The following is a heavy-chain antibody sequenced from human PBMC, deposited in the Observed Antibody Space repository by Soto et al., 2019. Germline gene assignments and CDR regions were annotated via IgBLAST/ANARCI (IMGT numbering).Heavy chain of an antibody. V-gene: IGHV3-23*01. J-gene: IGHJ4*02. CDR1: GFTFNNYD. D-gene: IGHD3-10*01. CDR2: ISGSGGVT. CDR3: AKNRQFRSYYESAGHYDN. Sequence: EVELLESGGGLVQPGGSLRLSCVASGFTFNNYDMRWIRQAPWKGLEWVSGISGSGGVTYYADSVKGRFTISRDNSKNTLYLQMNSLRAEDTAIYYCAKNRQFRSYYESAGHYDNWGQGTLVTVSS.